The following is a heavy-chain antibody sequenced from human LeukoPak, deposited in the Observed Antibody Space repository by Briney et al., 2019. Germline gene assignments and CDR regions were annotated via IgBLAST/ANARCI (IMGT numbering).Heavy chain of an antibody. J-gene: IGHJ3*02. D-gene: IGHD3-22*01. CDR1: GFTFSSYW. CDR2: INCDGSST. V-gene: IGHV3-74*01. Sequence: PGASLRLSCAASGFTFSSYWMHWVRQASGKGLVWVSRINCDGSSTSYADSVKGRFTISRDNAKNTLYLQMNSLRAEDTAVYYCALSETGDGSGYDAFDIWGQGTMVTVSS. CDR3: ALSETGDGSGYDAFDI.